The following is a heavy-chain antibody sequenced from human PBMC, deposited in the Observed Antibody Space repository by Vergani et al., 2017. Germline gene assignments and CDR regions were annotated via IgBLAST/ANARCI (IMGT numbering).Heavy chain of an antibody. CDR2: IYTSGST. V-gene: IGHV4-4*09. J-gene: IGHJ4*02. CDR3: ARARLAAAGHYDY. CDR1: GGSISSYY. Sequence: QVQLQESGPGLVKPSETLSLTCTVSGGSISSYYWSWIRQPPGKGLEWIGYIYTSGSTNYNPSLKSRVTISVDTSKNQFSLKLSSVTAADTAVYYCARARLAAAGHYDYWGQGTLVTVSS. D-gene: IGHD6-13*01.